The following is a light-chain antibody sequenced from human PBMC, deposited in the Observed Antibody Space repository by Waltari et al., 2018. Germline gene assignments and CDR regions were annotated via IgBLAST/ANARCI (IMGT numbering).Light chain of an antibody. CDR1: QSLVRFDGNTY. Sequence: DVVLTQSPLSLPVSLGQPASISCRSSQSLVRFDGNTYLIWFQQRPGQSPRRLFYMVSVRDSGVPDRFSGSGSGTDFTLKISRVEAEDVGVYYCMQYTHWPWTFGQGTKVEIK. J-gene: IGKJ1*01. V-gene: IGKV2-30*02. CDR3: MQYTHWPWT. CDR2: MVS.